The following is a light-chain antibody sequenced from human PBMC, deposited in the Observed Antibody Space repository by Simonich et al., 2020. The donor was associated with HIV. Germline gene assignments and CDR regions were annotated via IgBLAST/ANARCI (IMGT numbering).Light chain of an antibody. V-gene: IGKV1-39*01. CDR2: AAS. CDR3: QQANSFPYT. CDR1: QSIRTY. J-gene: IGKJ2*01. Sequence: DIQMTQSPSSLSASVGDRVTVACRASQSIRTYLNWYQQKPGKAPKLLIYAASSLQSGVPSRFSGSGSGTDFTLTISSLQPEDFATYYCQQANSFPYTFGQGTKLEIK.